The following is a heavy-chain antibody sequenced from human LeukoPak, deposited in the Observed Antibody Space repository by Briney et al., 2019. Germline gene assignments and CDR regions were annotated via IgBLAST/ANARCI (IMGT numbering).Heavy chain of an antibody. CDR3: ARDRGYCSSTSCYGTYYGMDV. Sequence: GGSLRLSCAASGFTFDKYDVSWVRQAPGKGLEWVSGINWNGDSTGYADSVKGRFTISRDNAKNSLYLQMNSLRAEDTAVYYCARDRGYCSSTSCYGTYYGMDVWGQGTTVTVSS. CDR1: GFTFDKYD. V-gene: IGHV3-20*04. J-gene: IGHJ6*02. D-gene: IGHD2-2*03. CDR2: INWNGDST.